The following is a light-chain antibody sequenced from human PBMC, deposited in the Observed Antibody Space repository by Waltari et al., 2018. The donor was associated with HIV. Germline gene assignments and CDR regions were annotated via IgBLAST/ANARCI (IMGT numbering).Light chain of an antibody. CDR1: DFGYKT. Sequence: SYVLPHPPPVSLPPGETASISSERMDFGYKTGHSYKQKPGQAPVLVRFYDSDRPSGIAQRFSGSNSGNTATLTIARVGAGDEADYYCQVWDSTSDHVVFGGGTTLTVL. CDR3: QVWDSTSDHVV. V-gene: IGLV3-21*04. J-gene: IGLJ3*02. CDR2: YDS.